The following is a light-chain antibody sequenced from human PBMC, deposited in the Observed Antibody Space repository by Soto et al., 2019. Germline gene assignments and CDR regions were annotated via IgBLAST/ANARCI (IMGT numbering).Light chain of an antibody. J-gene: IGLJ1*01. Sequence: QSVLTQPPSASGTPGQRVTISCSGSSSNIGSNTVNCYQQLPGTAPKLLIYSYNQRPSGVPDRFSGSKSVTSASLAISGIKSEDEADYYCAAWDDSLNGYVFGTGTKVTVL. V-gene: IGLV1-44*01. CDR3: AAWDDSLNGYV. CDR1: SSNIGSNT. CDR2: SYN.